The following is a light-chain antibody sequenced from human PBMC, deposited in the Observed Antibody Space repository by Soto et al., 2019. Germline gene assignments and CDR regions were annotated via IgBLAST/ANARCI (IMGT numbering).Light chain of an antibody. CDR2: AAS. CDR1: QGISNF. CDR3: QKHNSTPWT. V-gene: IGKV1-27*01. J-gene: IGKJ1*01. Sequence: DIQMTQSPSSLSASVGDRVTITCRASQGISNFLAWHQQKPGKVPKLLIYAASTLQSGVPSRFSRSGSGTDFTLTITSLQPEDVATYYCQKHNSTPWTFGQGTKVEIK.